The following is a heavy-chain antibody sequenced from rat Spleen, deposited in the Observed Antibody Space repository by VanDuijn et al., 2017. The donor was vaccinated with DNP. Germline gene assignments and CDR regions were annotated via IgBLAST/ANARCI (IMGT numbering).Heavy chain of an antibody. CDR2: IWGDGST. V-gene: IGHV2-15*01. Sequence: QVQLKESGPGLVQPSQTLSLTCTVSGFSLTSSCVSWVRQPPGKGLEWMGGIWGDGSTNYNSALKSRLNISRDTSKSQVFLEMNSLQTEDTAIYFCTKYGGYSGDWGQGVMVTVSS. D-gene: IGHD1-11*01. CDR3: TKYGGYSGD. CDR1: GFSLTSSC. J-gene: IGHJ2*01.